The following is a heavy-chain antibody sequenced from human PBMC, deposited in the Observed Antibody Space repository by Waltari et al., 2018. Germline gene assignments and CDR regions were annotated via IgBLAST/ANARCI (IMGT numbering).Heavy chain of an antibody. V-gene: IGHV3-15*01. CDR3: TTHATSGF. Sequence: EAQLVESGGGLVKPGGSLRLSWGASGITFRKAWMNWVRQAPGKGLEWVGRIKSKADGETTDDAAPVKGRFTISRDDSENMAYLQMNSLKTEDTAVYYCTTHATSGFWGQGTLVTVSS. J-gene: IGHJ4*02. CDR1: GITFRKAW. CDR2: IKSKADGETT. D-gene: IGHD5-12*01.